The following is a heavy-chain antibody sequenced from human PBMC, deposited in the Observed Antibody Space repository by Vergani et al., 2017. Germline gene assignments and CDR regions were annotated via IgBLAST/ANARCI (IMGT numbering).Heavy chain of an antibody. CDR3: ARESNEYCDFWSGYYTEYYFDY. Sequence: EVQLVESGGGVVRPGGSLRLSCAASGFTFDDYGMSWFRQAPGKGLEWVSGINWHGGSTGYADSVKGRFTISRDNAKNSLYLQMNSLRAEDTALYYCARESNEYCDFWSGYYTEYYFDYWGQGTLVTVSS. CDR2: INWHGGST. V-gene: IGHV3-20*04. D-gene: IGHD3-3*01. CDR1: GFTFDDYG. J-gene: IGHJ4*02.